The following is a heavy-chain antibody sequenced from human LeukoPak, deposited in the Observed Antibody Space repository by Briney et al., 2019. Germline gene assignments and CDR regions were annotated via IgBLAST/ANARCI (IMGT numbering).Heavy chain of an antibody. CDR1: GYTFTSYD. Sequence: ASVKVSCKASGYTFTSYDFNWVRQATGQRPERMGWMSPNSGDTGYAQKFQDTVTMTRNTSISTAYMELSSLRSEDTAVYYCARGDLGYCSGGSCFDAFDIWGQGTMVTVSS. CDR3: ARGDLGYCSGGSCFDAFDI. J-gene: IGHJ3*02. D-gene: IGHD2-15*01. CDR2: MSPNSGDT. V-gene: IGHV1-8*01.